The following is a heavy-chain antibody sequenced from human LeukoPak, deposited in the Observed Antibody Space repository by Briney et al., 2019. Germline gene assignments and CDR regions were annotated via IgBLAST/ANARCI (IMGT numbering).Heavy chain of an antibody. J-gene: IGHJ4*02. Sequence: GGSLRLSCAASGFTFSSYAMSWVRQAPGEGLEWVSAISGRGGSTYYADSVKGRFTISRDNSKNTLYLQMNSLRAEDTAVYYCAKDIPVLRYSYWGQGTLVTVSS. CDR3: AKDIPVLRYSY. V-gene: IGHV3-23*01. CDR2: ISGRGGST. CDR1: GFTFSSYA. D-gene: IGHD3-9*01.